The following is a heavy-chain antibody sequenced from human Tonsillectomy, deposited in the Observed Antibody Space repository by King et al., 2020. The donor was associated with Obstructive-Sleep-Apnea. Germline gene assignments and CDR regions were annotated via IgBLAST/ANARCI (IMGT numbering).Heavy chain of an antibody. V-gene: IGHV3-48*01. CDR3: VRDHLWAFDY. J-gene: IGHJ4*02. D-gene: IGHD7-27*01. CDR2: IQIVSVRT. Sequence: VQLVESGGGLVQPGGSLRLSCAASGFTFSAYTMNWVRQAPGKGPEWLSCIQIVSVRTDYADSAQGRFTISRDDAKNSLYLQMNSLRGEYTAIYYCVRDHLWAFDYWGRGILVTVSS. CDR1: GFTFSAYT.